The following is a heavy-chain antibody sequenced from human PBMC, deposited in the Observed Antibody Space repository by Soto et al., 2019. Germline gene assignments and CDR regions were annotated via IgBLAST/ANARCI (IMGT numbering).Heavy chain of an antibody. CDR1: GGYISSGGYY. CDR3: ASVTIRWYYFDT. D-gene: IGHD3-16*01. J-gene: IGHJ4*02. CDR2: IYYSGTA. V-gene: IGHV4-31*02. Sequence: TLPLTCTVSGGYISSGGYYWSWGRQQPEKGLEWIGYIYYSGTAEYNPSLESRVAISLDPSKRHFSLRLNSVTAADTAVYYCASVTIRWYYFDTWGQGTLVTVS.